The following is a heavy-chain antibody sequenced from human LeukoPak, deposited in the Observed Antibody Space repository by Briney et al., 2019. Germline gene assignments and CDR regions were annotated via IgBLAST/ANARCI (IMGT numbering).Heavy chain of an antibody. CDR1: GFTFSRYW. CDR3: ARDYSGGWNDY. V-gene: IGHV3-7*01. J-gene: IGHJ4*02. CDR2: IKEDGSEK. Sequence: GGSLRLSCAAAGFTFSRYWMSWVRQATGEGLECVAKIKEDGSEKHYVDSVKGRFTISRDNAKNSLYLQMNSLRAEDTAVYYCARDYSGGWNDYWGQGIRVTVSS. D-gene: IGHD1-26*01.